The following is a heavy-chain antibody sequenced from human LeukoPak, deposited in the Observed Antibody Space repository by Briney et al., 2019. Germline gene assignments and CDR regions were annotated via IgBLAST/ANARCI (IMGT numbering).Heavy chain of an antibody. CDR2: ISATGDST. Sequence: GGSLRLSCAASGFTFSIYAMGWVRQAPGEGLEWVSTISATGDSTYYADSVKGRLTISRDNSKSTLYLQMSSVRADDTAVYYCVKGGWGTVLDYWGLGTLVTVSS. CDR1: GFTFSIYA. CDR3: VKGGWGTVLDY. J-gene: IGHJ4*02. V-gene: IGHV3-23*01. D-gene: IGHD3-10*01.